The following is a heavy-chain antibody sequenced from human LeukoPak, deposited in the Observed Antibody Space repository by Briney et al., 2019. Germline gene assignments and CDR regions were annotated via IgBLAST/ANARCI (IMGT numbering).Heavy chain of an antibody. Sequence: GASVKVSCKASGGTFSSYAISWVRQAPGQGLEWMGGIIPIFGTANYAQKFQGRVTTTADKSTSTAYMELSSLRSEDTAVYYCARAKYSSGWYGPYYYYGMDVWGKGTTVTVSS. CDR3: ARAKYSSGWYGPYYYYGMDV. D-gene: IGHD6-19*01. V-gene: IGHV1-69*06. CDR1: GGTFSSYA. J-gene: IGHJ6*04. CDR2: IIPIFGTA.